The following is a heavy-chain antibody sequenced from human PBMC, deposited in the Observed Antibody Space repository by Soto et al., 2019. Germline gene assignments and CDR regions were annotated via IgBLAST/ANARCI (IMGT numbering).Heavy chain of an antibody. CDR2: ISRGGDIT. D-gene: IGHD2-15*01. Sequence: EVQLLESGGGLVQPRGSLRLSCVASGFDFSSNSMTWARQASGKGLEWVGGISRGGDITFYRDSVKGRFPISRDISKNELFLQMNRLGIEDSGTEFCFKWSGFGDARGQGTLVTVSS. CDR3: FKWSGFGDA. J-gene: IGHJ5*02. CDR1: GFDFSSNS. V-gene: IGHV3-23*01.